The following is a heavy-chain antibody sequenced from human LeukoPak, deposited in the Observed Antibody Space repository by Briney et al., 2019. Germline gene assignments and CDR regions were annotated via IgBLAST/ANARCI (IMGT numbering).Heavy chain of an antibody. D-gene: IGHD4-17*01. CDR2: IYSSGST. Sequence: SETLSLTCTVSGGSISSGDYYWSWIRQPPGKGLEWIGYIYSSGSTSYNPSLKSRVTISLDTSKNQFSLKLSSVTAADTAVYYCASYGDYVWDYWGQGTLVTVSS. CDR1: GGSISSGDYY. V-gene: IGHV4-30-4*01. J-gene: IGHJ4*02. CDR3: ASYGDYVWDY.